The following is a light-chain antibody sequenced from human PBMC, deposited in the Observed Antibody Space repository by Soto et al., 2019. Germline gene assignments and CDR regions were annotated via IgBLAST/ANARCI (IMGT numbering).Light chain of an antibody. CDR3: QQYNNWLLLT. CDR1: QSVRSS. J-gene: IGKJ4*01. CDR2: GAS. V-gene: IGKV3-15*01. Sequence: EIVMTRSPATLSVSAGEGATLSCRASQSVRSSLAWYQQKPGQAPRLLIYGASTRATGTPARFSGSGSGTEFTLTISSLQSEDSAVYYCQQYNNWLLLTFGGGTKVDIK.